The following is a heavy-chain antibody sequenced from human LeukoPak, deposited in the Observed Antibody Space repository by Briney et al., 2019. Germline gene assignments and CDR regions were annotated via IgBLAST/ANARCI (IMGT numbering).Heavy chain of an antibody. CDR3: AREGTSGGLNWLDP. CDR2: IYTSGST. Sequence: SETLSLTCTVSGGSISSYYWSWIRQPAGKGLEWIGRIYTSGSTNYNPSLKSRVAMSVDTSKNQFSLRLSSVNAADTAVYFCAREGTSGGLNWLDPWGQGTLVTVSS. CDR1: GGSISSYY. J-gene: IGHJ5*02. V-gene: IGHV4-4*07. D-gene: IGHD3-10*01.